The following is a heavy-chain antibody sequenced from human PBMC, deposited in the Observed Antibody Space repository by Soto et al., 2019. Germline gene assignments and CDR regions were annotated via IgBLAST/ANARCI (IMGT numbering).Heavy chain of an antibody. V-gene: IGHV1-18*01. D-gene: IGHD2-2*02. CDR2: ISAYNGNT. Sequence: QVQLVQSGAEVKKPGASVKVSCKASGYTFTSYGISWVRQAPGQGLEWMGWISAYNGNTNYAQKLQGRVTMTTDTATSTAYMELRSLTSDDTAVYYCARVFGCSSTSCYSWFDPWGQGTLVSVSS. J-gene: IGHJ5*02. CDR3: ARVFGCSSTSCYSWFDP. CDR1: GYTFTSYG.